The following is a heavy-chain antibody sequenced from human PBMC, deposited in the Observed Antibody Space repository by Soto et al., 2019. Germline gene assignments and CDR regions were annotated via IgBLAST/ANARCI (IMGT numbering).Heavy chain of an antibody. J-gene: IGHJ4*02. Sequence: SETLSLTCTVSGGSISSYYWSWIRQPPGKGLEWIGYIYYSGSTNYNPSLKSRVTISVDRSKNQFSLRLTSVTAADTAVYYCARHFSVDYFDYWGQGALVTVSS. CDR3: ARHFSVDYFDY. CDR1: GGSISSYY. CDR2: IYYSGST. V-gene: IGHV4-59*08.